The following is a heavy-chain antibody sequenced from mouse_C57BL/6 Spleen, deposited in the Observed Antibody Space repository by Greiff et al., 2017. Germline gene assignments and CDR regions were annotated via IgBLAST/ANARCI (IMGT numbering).Heavy chain of an antibody. Sequence: VQLQQSGPELVKPGASVKISCKASGYTFTDYYMNWVKQSHGKSLEWIGDINPNNGGTSYNQKFKGKATLTVDKSSSTAYMELRSLTSEDSAVYYCARDSHYYSGSSYDYWGQGTTLTVSS. D-gene: IGHD1-1*01. J-gene: IGHJ2*01. CDR2: INPNNGGT. CDR3: ARDSHYYSGSSYDY. V-gene: IGHV1-26*01. CDR1: GYTFTDYY.